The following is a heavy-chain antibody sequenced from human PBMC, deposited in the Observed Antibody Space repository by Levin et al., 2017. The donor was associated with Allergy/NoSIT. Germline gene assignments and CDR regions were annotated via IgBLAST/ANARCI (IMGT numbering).Heavy chain of an antibody. CDR3: ARDLGTGCYDNAFDI. V-gene: IGHV1-18*01. D-gene: IGHD6-19*01. J-gene: IGHJ3*02. CDR2: ISPNNGHT. CDR1: GYTFRVYG. Sequence: VASVKVSCKASGYTFRVYGIIWVRQAPGEGLEWLGWISPNNGHTKVSHKVQGRVTMTTDAYTTTAYLDIRSLTSDETAVYYCARDLGTGCYDNAFDIWGQGTLVSVSS.